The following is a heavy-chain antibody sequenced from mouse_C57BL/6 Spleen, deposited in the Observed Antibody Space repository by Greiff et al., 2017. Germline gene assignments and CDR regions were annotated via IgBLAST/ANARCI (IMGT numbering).Heavy chain of an antibody. J-gene: IGHJ1*03. CDR2: ISSGGSYT. D-gene: IGHD2-1*01. CDR3: ARQDYGNPYWYFDV. Sequence: EVQGVESGGDLVKPGGSLKLSCAASGFTFSSYGMSWVRQTPDKRLEWVATISSGGSYTYYPDSVKGRFTISRDNAKNTLYLQMSSLKSEDTAMYYCARQDYGNPYWYFDVWGTGTTVTVSS. V-gene: IGHV5-6*01. CDR1: GFTFSSYG.